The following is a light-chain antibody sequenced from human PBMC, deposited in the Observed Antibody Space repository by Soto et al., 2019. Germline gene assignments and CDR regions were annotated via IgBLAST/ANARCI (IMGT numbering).Light chain of an antibody. V-gene: IGKV3-15*01. CDR2: GAS. CDR3: QQYNNWSWT. Sequence: EIVMTQSPATLSLSPCERATLSCRASQSVSSNLAWYQQKPGQAPRLLIYGASTRATGIPARFSGSGSGTEFTLTISSLQSEDFAVYYCQQYNNWSWTFGQGTKVDIK. CDR1: QSVSSN. J-gene: IGKJ1*01.